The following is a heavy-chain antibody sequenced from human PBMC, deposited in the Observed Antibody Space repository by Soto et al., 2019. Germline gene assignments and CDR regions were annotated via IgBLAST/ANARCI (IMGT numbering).Heavy chain of an antibody. D-gene: IGHD2-15*01. Sequence: VASVKVSCKASGYTFTSYGISWVRQAPGQGLEWMGWISAYNGNTNYAQKLQGRVTMTTDTSTSTAYMELRSLRSDDTAVYYCARDCSGRSCYSDRYYYYGMDVWGQGTTVTVSS. V-gene: IGHV1-18*01. CDR3: ARDCSGRSCYSDRYYYYGMDV. J-gene: IGHJ6*02. CDR2: ISAYNGNT. CDR1: GYTFTSYG.